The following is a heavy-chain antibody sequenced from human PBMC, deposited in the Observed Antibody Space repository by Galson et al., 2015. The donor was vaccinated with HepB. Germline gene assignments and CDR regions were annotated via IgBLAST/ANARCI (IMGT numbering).Heavy chain of an antibody. V-gene: IGHV1-18*01. CDR2: ISAYNGNT. CDR1: GYTFTSYG. J-gene: IGHJ4*02. D-gene: IGHD3-22*01. CDR3: ARASSSDYYYALY. Sequence: SVKVSCKASGYTFTSYGISWVRQAPGQGLEWMGWISAYNGNTNYAQKLQGRVTMTTDTSTSTAYMELRSLRCDDTAIYYCARASSSDYYYALYWGQGTLVAVSS.